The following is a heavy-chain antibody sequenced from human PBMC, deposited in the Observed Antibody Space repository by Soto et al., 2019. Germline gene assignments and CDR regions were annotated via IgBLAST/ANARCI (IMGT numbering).Heavy chain of an antibody. CDR2: IHYNGNT. J-gene: IGHJ4*02. Sequence: SETLSLTCTVSGDSLSAYSWSWVRQPPGKGLEWIGNIHYNGNTKYNPSLKSRVTTSVDTSKNQFSLKLTSVNAADTAVYYCTRGGDAYKNGHWGQGTLVTVSS. CDR3: TRGGDAYKNGH. CDR1: GDSLSAYS. D-gene: IGHD2-21*01. V-gene: IGHV4-59*01.